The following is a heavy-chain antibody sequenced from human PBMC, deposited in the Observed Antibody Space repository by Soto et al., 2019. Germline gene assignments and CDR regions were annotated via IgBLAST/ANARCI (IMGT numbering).Heavy chain of an antibody. V-gene: IGHV1-3*01. J-gene: IGHJ6*02. Sequence: ASVKVSCKASGYTFTSYAMHWVRQAPGQRLEWMGWISAGNGNTKYSQKFQGRVTITRDTSASTAYMELSSLRSEDTAVYYCARDPGIAVAGPYYYYGMDVWGQGTTVTVSS. CDR3: ARDPGIAVAGPYYYYGMDV. CDR1: GYTFTSYA. D-gene: IGHD6-19*01. CDR2: ISAGNGNT.